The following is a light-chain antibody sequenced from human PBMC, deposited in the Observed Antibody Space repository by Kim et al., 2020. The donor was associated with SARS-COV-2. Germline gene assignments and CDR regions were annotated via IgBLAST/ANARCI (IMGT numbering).Light chain of an antibody. CDR2: EVI. V-gene: IGLV2-11*03. J-gene: IGLJ3*02. CDR1: SSDVGGYEY. Sequence: PGTSVTISCTGTSSDVGGYEYVSWYQQHPGKAPKLMISEVIKRPSGVPDRFSGSKSGNTASLTISGLQAEDEADYYCCSYAGSPWVFGGGTQLTVL. CDR3: CSYAGSPWV.